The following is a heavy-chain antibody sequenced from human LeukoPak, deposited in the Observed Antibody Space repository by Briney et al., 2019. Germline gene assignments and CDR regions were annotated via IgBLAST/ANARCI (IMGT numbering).Heavy chain of an antibody. D-gene: IGHD3-3*01. CDR3: ARGNDFWSGYYSRGWFDP. CDR1: GGSISSYY. J-gene: IGHJ5*02. V-gene: IGHV4-4*07. Sequence: PSETLSLTCTVSGGSISSYYWSWIRQPAGKGLEWIGRIYTSGSTNYNPSLKSRVTMSVDTSKSQFSLKLSSVTAADTAVYYCARGNDFWSGYYSRGWFDPWGQGTLVTVSS. CDR2: IYTSGST.